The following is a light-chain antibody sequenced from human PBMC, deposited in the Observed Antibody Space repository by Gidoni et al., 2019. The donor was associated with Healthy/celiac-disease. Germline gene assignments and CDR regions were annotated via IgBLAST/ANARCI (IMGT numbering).Light chain of an antibody. Sequence: QSALTQPASVSGSPGQSITISCTGTSSDVGSYNLVSWYQQRPGKAPKLMIYEGSKRPSGVSNRFSGSKSGNTASLTISGLQAEDEADYYCCSYAGSGWVFGGGTKLTVL. CDR2: EGS. V-gene: IGLV2-23*01. J-gene: IGLJ3*02. CDR1: SSDVGSYNL. CDR3: CSYAGSGWV.